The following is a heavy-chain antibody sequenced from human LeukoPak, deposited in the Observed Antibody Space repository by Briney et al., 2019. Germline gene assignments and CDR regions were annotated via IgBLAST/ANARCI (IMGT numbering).Heavy chain of an antibody. V-gene: IGHV4-34*01. CDR1: GGSFSGYY. J-gene: IGHJ4*02. CDR3: ARGKVAAAGTVSYFDY. Sequence: PETLSLTCAVYGGSFSGYYWSWIRQPPGKGLEWIGEINHSGSTNYNPSLKSRVTISVDTSKNQFSLKLSSVTAADTAVYYCARGKVAAAGTVSYFDYWGQGTLVTVSS. CDR2: INHSGST. D-gene: IGHD6-13*01.